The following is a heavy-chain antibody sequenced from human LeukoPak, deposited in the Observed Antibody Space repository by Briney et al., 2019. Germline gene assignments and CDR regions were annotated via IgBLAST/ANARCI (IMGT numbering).Heavy chain of an antibody. Sequence: SETLSLTCAVYGGSFSGYYWSWIRQPPGKGLEWIGEINHSGSTNYSPPLKSRVTISTDTSKNQFSLKLSSVTAADTAVYFCARGGGEAPSSWGQGNLVTVSS. D-gene: IGHD2-21*01. CDR3: ARGGGEAPSS. CDR1: GGSFSGYY. CDR2: INHSGST. V-gene: IGHV4-34*01. J-gene: IGHJ4*02.